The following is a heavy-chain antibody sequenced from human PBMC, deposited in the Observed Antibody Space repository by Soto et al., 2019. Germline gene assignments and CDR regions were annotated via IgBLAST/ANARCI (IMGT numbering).Heavy chain of an antibody. CDR3: ARVSNHYFYYYMDV. V-gene: IGHV3-7*01. J-gene: IGHJ6*03. Sequence: GGSLRLSCAASGFTFSNSWMSWVRQAPGKGLEWVANIKRDGSEKYYVDSVKGRFTISRDNVKNSLFLQMNSLRAEDMAVYYCARVSNHYFYYYMDVWGKGTTVTVSS. CDR2: IKRDGSEK. D-gene: IGHD4-4*01. CDR1: GFTFSNSW.